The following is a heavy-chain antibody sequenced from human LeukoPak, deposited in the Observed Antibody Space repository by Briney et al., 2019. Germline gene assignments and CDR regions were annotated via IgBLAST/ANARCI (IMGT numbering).Heavy chain of an antibody. CDR1: GGSISSGGYF. V-gene: IGHV4-31*03. D-gene: IGHD4-17*01. CDR2: IYYSGST. Sequence: SQTLSLTCTVSGGSISSGGYFWSWIRQHPGKGLEWIGYIYYSGSTYYNPSLKSRVTISVDTSKNQFSLKLSSVTAADTAVYYCARASGLTTVTNFDYWGQGTLVTVSS. CDR3: ARASGLTTVTNFDY. J-gene: IGHJ4*02.